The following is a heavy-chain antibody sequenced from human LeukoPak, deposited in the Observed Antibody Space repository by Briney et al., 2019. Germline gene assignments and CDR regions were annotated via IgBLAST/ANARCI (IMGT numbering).Heavy chain of an antibody. CDR1: GGSFSGYY. D-gene: IGHD5-12*01. J-gene: IGHJ4*02. V-gene: IGHV4-34*01. CDR2: INHSGNT. Sequence: SETLSLTCAVYGGSFSGYYWSWIRQPPGKGLEWIGEINHSGNTNYNPSLKSRVTISVDTSKNQFSLNLSSVTAADTAVYYYATVYSGYDVVGEDYWGQGTLVTVSS. CDR3: ATVYSGYDVVGEDY.